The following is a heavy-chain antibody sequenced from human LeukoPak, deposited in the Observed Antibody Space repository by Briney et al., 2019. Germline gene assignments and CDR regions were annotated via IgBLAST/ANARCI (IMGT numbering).Heavy chain of an antibody. CDR3: ARVGDHFHWYLDL. CDR2: LYSGSST. V-gene: IGHV3-53*01. Sequence: GGSLRLSCAASGFTVSTDYMNWVRQAPGKGLEWVSILYSGSSTYYADSVEGRFIVSRDSSKNTLSLQMNDLRAEDTAVYYCARVGDHFHWYLDLWGRGTLVTVSS. D-gene: IGHD3-3*02. J-gene: IGHJ2*01. CDR1: GFTVSTDY.